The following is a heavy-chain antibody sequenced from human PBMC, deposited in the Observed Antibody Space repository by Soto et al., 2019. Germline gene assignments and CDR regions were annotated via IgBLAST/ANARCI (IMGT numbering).Heavy chain of an antibody. V-gene: IGHV4-30-4*01. CDR2: IYYSGST. D-gene: IGHD3-3*01. J-gene: IGHJ4*02. CDR3: ARYNYDFWSGHHPFDY. Sequence: PSETLSLTCTVSGGSISSGDYYWSWIRQPPGKGLEWIGYIYYSGSTYYNPSLKSRVTISVDTSKNQFSLKLSSVTAAETAVYYCARYNYDFWSGHHPFDYWGQGTLVTVSS. CDR1: GGSISSGDYY.